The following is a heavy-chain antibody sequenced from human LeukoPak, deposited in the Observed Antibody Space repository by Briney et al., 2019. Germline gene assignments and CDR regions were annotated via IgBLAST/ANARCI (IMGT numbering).Heavy chain of an antibody. Sequence: SETLSLTCTVSGGSISSYYWSWIRQPPGKGLGWIGYIYYSGSTNYNPSLKSRVTISVDTSKNQFSLKLSSVTAADTAVYYCARSRRAADFDYWGQGTLVTVSS. V-gene: IGHV4-59*01. CDR1: GGSISSYY. CDR3: ARSRRAADFDY. J-gene: IGHJ4*02. D-gene: IGHD2-15*01. CDR2: IYYSGST.